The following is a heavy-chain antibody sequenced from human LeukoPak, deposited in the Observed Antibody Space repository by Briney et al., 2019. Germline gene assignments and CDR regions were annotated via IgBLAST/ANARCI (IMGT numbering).Heavy chain of an antibody. CDR1: GFTFSTYE. J-gene: IGHJ1*01. CDR2: ISSSGSVT. CDR3: ADYADSV. D-gene: IGHD4-17*01. Sequence: GGSLRLSCAASGFTFSTYEMIWVRQAPGKGLEWVSYISSSGSVTYYADSVRGRFSIYRDNANNSLYLQMNSLRAEDTAVYYCADYADSVWGQRTLVTVSS. V-gene: IGHV3-48*03.